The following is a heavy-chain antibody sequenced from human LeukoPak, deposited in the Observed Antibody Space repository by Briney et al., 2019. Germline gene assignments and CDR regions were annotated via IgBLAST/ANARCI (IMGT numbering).Heavy chain of an antibody. V-gene: IGHV4-61*02. CDR1: GGSISSGSYY. CDR2: IYTSGST. D-gene: IGHD1-26*01. Sequence: SQTLSLTCTVSGGSISSGSYYWSWIRQPAGKGLEWIGRIYTSGSTNYNPSLKSRVTISVVTSKNQFSLKLSSVTAADTAVYYCAVEVGADLAYWGQGTLVTVSS. J-gene: IGHJ4*02. CDR3: AVEVGADLAY.